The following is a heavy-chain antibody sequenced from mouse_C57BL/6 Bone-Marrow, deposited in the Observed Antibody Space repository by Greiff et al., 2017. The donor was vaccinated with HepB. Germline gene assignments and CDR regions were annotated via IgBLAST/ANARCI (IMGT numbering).Heavy chain of an antibody. V-gene: IGHV1-72*01. J-gene: IGHJ1*03. D-gene: IGHD1-1*01. CDR3: EDSDVTAVVDWYFDV. Sequence: QVQLQQPGAELVKPGASVKLSCKASGYTFTSYWMHWVKQRPGRGLEWIGRIDPNSGGTKYNEKFKSKATLTVDKAYSTAYMQLRSLTSEDSAVYYCEDSDVTAVVDWYFDVWGTGTTVTVSS. CDR2: IDPNSGGT. CDR1: GYTFTSYW.